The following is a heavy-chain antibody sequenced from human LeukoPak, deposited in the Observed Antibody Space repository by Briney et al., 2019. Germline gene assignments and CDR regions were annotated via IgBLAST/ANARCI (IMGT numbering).Heavy chain of an antibody. V-gene: IGHV3-53*01. D-gene: IGHD7-27*01. Sequence: GGSLRLSCAASGFTVSSNYMSWVRQAPGQGLEWVSVIYSGGSTYYADSVKGRFTISRDNSKNTLYLQMNSLRAEGTAVYYCARDRNWEGYFDYWGQGTLVTVSS. J-gene: IGHJ4*02. CDR1: GFTVSSNY. CDR3: ARDRNWEGYFDY. CDR2: IYSGGST.